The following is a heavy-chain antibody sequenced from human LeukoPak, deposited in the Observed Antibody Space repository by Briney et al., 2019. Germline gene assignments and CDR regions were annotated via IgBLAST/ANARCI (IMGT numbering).Heavy chain of an antibody. CDR3: AKGDKITIFGVVIGYFDY. V-gene: IGHV3-23*01. Sequence: GGSLRLSCAASGFTFSSYAMSWVRQAPGKGLEWVSAISGSGGSTYYADSVKGRFTISRDNSKNTLYLQMNSLRAEDTAVYYCAKGDKITIFGVVIGYFDYWGQGTLVTVSS. CDR1: GFTFSSYA. D-gene: IGHD3-3*01. J-gene: IGHJ4*02. CDR2: ISGSGGST.